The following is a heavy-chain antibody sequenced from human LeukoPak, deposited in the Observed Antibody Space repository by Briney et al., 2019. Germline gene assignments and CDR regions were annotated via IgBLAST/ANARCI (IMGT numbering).Heavy chain of an antibody. CDR2: IIPIFGTA. D-gene: IGHD1-26*01. Sequence: GASVKVSCKASGGTFSSYAISWVRQAPGQGLEWMGGIIPIFGTANYAQKFQGRVTMTTDTSTSTAYMELRSLRSDDTAVYYCARDSGGGTYPYYFDYWGQGTLVTVSS. CDR1: GGTFSSYA. CDR3: ARDSGGGTYPYYFDY. J-gene: IGHJ4*02. V-gene: IGHV1-69*05.